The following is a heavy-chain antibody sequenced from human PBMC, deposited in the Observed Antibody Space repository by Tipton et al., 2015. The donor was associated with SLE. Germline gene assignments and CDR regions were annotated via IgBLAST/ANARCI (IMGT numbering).Heavy chain of an antibody. V-gene: IGHV4-34*01. CDR2: IADTGSP. D-gene: IGHD2-15*01. J-gene: IGHJ4*02. CDR3: AGAWQGYCSGGTCYVLDY. CDR1: GGSFSGHY. Sequence: TLSLTCAVYGGSFSGHYWTWIRQPPGQGLEWIGEIADTGSPNYTPSLKSRVTISVDTSKNQFSLKLRSVTAADTAVYYCAGAWQGYCSGGTCYVLDYWGQGTLVTVAS.